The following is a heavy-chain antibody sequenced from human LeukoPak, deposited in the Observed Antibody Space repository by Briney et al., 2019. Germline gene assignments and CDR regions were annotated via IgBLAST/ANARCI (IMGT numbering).Heavy chain of an antibody. D-gene: IGHD1-26*01. V-gene: IGHV4-39*07. CDR1: GDSISSSNCY. CDR3: ARVATGRGLRSVRRYWYFDL. CDR2: IYFSGGT. Sequence: PSETLSLTCTVSGDSISSSNCYWGWIRQPPGKGLEWIGSIYFSGGTYYNASLKSRVTISVDTSKNQFSLKLSSVTAADTAVYYCARVATGRGLRSVRRYWYFDLWGRGTLVTVSS. J-gene: IGHJ2*01.